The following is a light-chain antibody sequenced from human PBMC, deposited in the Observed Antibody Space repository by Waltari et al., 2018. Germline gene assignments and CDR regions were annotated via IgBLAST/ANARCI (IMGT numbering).Light chain of an antibody. CDR1: QSVSSSY. Sequence: IVLTQSPGTLSLPPGERATLSCRASQSVSSSYLAWYQQKPGQAPRLLIYGASSRATGIPDRFSGSGSGTDFTLTISRLEPEDSAVYYCQQYGSSPWTFGQGTKVEIK. CDR2: GAS. J-gene: IGKJ1*01. V-gene: IGKV3-20*01. CDR3: QQYGSSPWT.